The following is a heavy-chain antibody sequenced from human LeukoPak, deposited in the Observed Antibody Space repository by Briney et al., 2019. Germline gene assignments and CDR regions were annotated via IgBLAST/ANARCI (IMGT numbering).Heavy chain of an antibody. CDR2: IFYSGST. CDR1: GGSISSYY. D-gene: IGHD4-17*01. CDR3: ARGIESYGDYGY. V-gene: IGHV4-59*01. Sequence: KSSETLSLTCTVSGGSISSYYWSWIRQSPGKGLEWIGYIFYSGSTNYNPSLKSRVTISIDTSKNQFSLKLSSLTAADTAIYYCARGIESYGDYGYWGQEILVTVSS. J-gene: IGHJ4*02.